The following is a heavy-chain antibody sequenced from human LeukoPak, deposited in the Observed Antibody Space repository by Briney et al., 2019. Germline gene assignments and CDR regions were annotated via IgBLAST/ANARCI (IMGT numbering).Heavy chain of an antibody. Sequence: PSETLSLTCAVYGGSFSGYYWSWIRQPPGKGLEWIGEINHSGSTNYNPSLKSRVTISVDTSKNQFSLKLSSVTAADTAVYYCARHCGGDCYSLFDYWGQGTLVTVSS. V-gene: IGHV4-34*01. CDR2: INHSGST. CDR1: GGSFSGYY. CDR3: ARHCGGDCYSLFDY. D-gene: IGHD2-21*02. J-gene: IGHJ4*02.